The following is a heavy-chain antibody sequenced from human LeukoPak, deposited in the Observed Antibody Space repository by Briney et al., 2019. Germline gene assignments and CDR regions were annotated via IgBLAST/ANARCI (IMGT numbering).Heavy chain of an antibody. CDR2: INPNSGGS. J-gene: IGHJ4*02. CDR1: GYTFTGYY. V-gene: IGHV1-2*02. Sequence: ALVKVSCKASGYTFTGYYMHWVRQAPGQGLEWMGWINPNSGGSNYEQKFQGRVTITADESTSTAYMELSSLRAEDTAVYYCARIGPDYWGQGTLVTVSS. CDR3: ARIGPDY.